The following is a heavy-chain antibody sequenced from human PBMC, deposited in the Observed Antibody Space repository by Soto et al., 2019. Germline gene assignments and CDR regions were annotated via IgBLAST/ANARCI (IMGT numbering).Heavy chain of an antibody. J-gene: IGHJ6*03. CDR2: ISSSSYI. CDR1: GFTFSSYS. Sequence: GGSLRLSCAASGFTFSSYSMNWVRQAPGKGLEWVSSISSSSYIYYADSVKGRFTISRDNAKNSLYLQMNSLRAEDTAVYYCARRGSTTNYYYYMDVWGKGTTVTVSS. D-gene: IGHD2-2*01. V-gene: IGHV3-21*01. CDR3: ARRGSTTNYYYYMDV.